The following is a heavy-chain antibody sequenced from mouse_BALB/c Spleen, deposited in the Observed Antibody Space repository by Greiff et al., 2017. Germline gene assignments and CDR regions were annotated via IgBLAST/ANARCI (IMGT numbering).Heavy chain of an antibody. CDR1: GDSITSGY. J-gene: IGHJ4*01. CDR2: ISYSGST. CDR3: ARYYDYGYYAMDY. V-gene: IGHV3-8*02. Sequence: EVQLQESGPSLVKPSQTLSLTCSVTGDSITSGYWNWIRKFPGNKLEYMGYISYSGSTYYNPSLKSRISITRDTSKNQYYLQLNSVTTEDTATYYCARYYDYGYYAMDYWGQGTSVTVSS. D-gene: IGHD2-4*01.